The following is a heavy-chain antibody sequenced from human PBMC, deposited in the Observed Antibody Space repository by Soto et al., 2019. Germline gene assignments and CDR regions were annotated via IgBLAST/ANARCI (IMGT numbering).Heavy chain of an antibody. D-gene: IGHD3-16*01. J-gene: IGHJ3*02. V-gene: IGHV3-20*01. CDR1: GFTFDDYG. CDR3: ARVESFRDYIWGSYSGAFDI. CDR2: INWNGGST. Sequence: EVQLVESGGGVVRPGGSLRLSCAASGFTFDDYGMSWVRQAPGKGLEWVSGINWNGGSTGYADSVKGRFTISRDNAKNSLYLQMNSLRAEDTALYHCARVESFRDYIWGSYSGAFDIWGQGTMVTVSS.